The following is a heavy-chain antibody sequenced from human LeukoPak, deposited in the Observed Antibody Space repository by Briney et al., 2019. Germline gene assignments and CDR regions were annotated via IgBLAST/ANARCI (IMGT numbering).Heavy chain of an antibody. V-gene: IGHV3-64*01. CDR2: ISSNGGST. CDR3: ARTPTGRYSDY. Sequence: GGSLRLSCAASGFTFSTYAMHWVRQAPGKGLEYVSAISSNGGSTNYANSVKGRFTISRDNSNNTLYLQMGSLRAEDMAVYYCARTPTGRYSDYWGQGTLVTVPS. J-gene: IGHJ4*02. D-gene: IGHD2-21*01. CDR1: GFTFSTYA.